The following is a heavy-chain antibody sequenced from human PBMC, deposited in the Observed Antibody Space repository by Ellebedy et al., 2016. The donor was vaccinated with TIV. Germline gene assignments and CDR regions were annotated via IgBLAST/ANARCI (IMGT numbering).Heavy chain of an antibody. CDR3: VRDQMGSSYPFDY. J-gene: IGHJ4*02. CDR2: ITISGSTI. Sequence: GESLKISXVASGFTFSTDSLNWVRQAPGRGLEWVSHITISGSTIYADSVKGRFTISRDSAKNMLYLQMNSLRAEDTAVFYCVRDQMGSSYPFDYWGQGTLVTVSP. D-gene: IGHD5-24*01. V-gene: IGHV3-48*04. CDR1: GFTFSTDS.